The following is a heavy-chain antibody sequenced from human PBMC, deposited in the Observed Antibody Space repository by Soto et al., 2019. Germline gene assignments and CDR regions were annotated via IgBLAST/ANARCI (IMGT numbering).Heavy chain of an antibody. D-gene: IGHD6-13*01. CDR3: ASNAAAGAFHP. CDR1: GGSISRDY. V-gene: IGHV4-59*06. Sequence: PSETLALTCAFSGGSISRDYCSLSRQHPGKGLEWIGYSYYSGSTYYNPSLKSRVTISVDTSKNQFSLKLSSVTAVDSAVYYCASNAAAGAFHPWGQGTLVTVSS. CDR2: SYYSGST. J-gene: IGHJ5*02.